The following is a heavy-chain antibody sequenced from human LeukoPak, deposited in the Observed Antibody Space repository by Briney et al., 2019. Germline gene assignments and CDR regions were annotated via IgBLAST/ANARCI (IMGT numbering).Heavy chain of an antibody. V-gene: IGHV3-11*06. J-gene: IGHJ6*03. Sequence: GGSLRLSCAASGFTFSDYYMSWIRQAPGKGLEWVSSISSSSSYIYYADSVKGRFTISRDNAKNSLYLQMNSLRAEDTAVYYCARSASSSWYRDYYYMDVWGKGTTVTVSS. D-gene: IGHD6-13*01. CDR1: GFTFSDYY. CDR2: ISSSSSYI. CDR3: ARSASSSWYRDYYYMDV.